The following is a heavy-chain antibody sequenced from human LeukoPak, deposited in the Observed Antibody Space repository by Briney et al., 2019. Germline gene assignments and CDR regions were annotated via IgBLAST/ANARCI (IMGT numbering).Heavy chain of an antibody. Sequence: GGSLRLSWAASGFTFSYYSMDWVRQAPGKGLEWVSSISSSSSYIYYADSVKGRFTISRDNAKNSLYLQMNSLRAEDTTVYYCVIDPPEKRTINCSFTCGEGALVTVSS. CDR1: GFTFSYYS. D-gene: IGHD2-21*02. CDR3: VIDPPEKRTINCSFT. CDR2: ISSSSSYI. V-gene: IGHV3-21*01. J-gene: IGHJ5*02.